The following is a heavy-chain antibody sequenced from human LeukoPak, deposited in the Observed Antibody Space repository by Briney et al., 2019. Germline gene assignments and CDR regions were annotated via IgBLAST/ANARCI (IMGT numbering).Heavy chain of an antibody. J-gene: IGHJ4*02. V-gene: IGHV3-7*04. CDR1: GFTCSRFW. CDR2: IQQEGKEK. CDR3: ARGDDFSGGY. D-gene: IGHD3/OR15-3a*01. Sequence: PGGSLRLSCAASGFTCSRFWMRWVRQAPGKGPEWVANIQQEGKEKYYVDSVKGRFTISRDNAKNLLHLEMDSLRVGDTALYYCARGDDFSGGYWGQGTLVTVSS.